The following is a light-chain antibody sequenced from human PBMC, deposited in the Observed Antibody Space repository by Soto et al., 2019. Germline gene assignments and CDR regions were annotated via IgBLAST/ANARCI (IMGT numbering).Light chain of an antibody. CDR3: AAWDDSLNVVV. CDR2: SNN. V-gene: IGLV1-44*01. CDR1: SSNIGSNT. Sequence: QLVLTQPPSASGTPGQRVTISCSGSSSNIGSNTVNWYQQLPGTAPKLLIYSNNQRPSGVPDRFSGSKPGTSASLAISGLQSEDEADYYCAAWDDSLNVVVFGGGTKVTVL. J-gene: IGLJ2*01.